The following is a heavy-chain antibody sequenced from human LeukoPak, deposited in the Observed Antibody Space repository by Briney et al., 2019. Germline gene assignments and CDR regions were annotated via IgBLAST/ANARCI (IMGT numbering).Heavy chain of an antibody. J-gene: IGHJ4*02. CDR1: GYTFTDYY. D-gene: IGHD3-22*01. CDR2: INPNTDGT. V-gene: IGHV1-2*02. CDR3: ARDSDYYDSSGYYYEGYYFDY. Sequence: ASVKVSCKASGYTFTDYYMHWVRQAPGQGLEGMGWINPNTDGTNYAQKFQGRVTMTRDTSISTAYMELSRLRSDDTAVYYCARDSDYYDSSGYYYEGYYFDYWGQGTLVTVSS.